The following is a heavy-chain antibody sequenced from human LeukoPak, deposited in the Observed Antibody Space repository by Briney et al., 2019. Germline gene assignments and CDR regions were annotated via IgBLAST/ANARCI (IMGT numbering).Heavy chain of an antibody. D-gene: IGHD2-15*01. J-gene: IGHJ5*02. CDR1: GYTFTSYG. Sequence: GASVKVSCKASGYTFTSYGISWVRQAPGQGLEWMGWISAYNGNTNYAQKLQGRVTITADKSTSTAYMELSSLRSEDTAVYYCAREAQFYSWFDPWGQGTLVTVSS. V-gene: IGHV1-18*01. CDR2: ISAYNGNT. CDR3: AREAQFYSWFDP.